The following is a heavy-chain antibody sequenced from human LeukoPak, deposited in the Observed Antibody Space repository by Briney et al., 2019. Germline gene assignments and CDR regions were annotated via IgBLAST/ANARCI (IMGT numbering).Heavy chain of an antibody. CDR1: GGSISSSSYY. J-gene: IGHJ4*02. CDR3: ARWTMVRGVEY. D-gene: IGHD3-10*01. CDR2: IYYSGST. V-gene: IGHV4-39*01. Sequence: PSETLSLTCTVSGGSISSSSYYWGWLRQPPGKGLEWIGSIYYSGSTYYNPSLKSRVTISVDTSKNQFSLKLSSVTAADTAVYYCARWTMVRGVEYWGQGTLVTVSS.